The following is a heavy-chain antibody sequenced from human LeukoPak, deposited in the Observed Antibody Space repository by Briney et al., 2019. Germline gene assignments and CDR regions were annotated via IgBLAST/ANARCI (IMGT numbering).Heavy chain of an antibody. D-gene: IGHD1-26*01. V-gene: IGHV3-23*01. CDR3: ASTVGATFDY. J-gene: IGHJ4*02. CDR2: IGGSGGTT. Sequence: GGSLRLSCAASGFTFSNYVMSWVRQAPGKGLEWVSSIGGSGGTTYYADSVKGRFTISRDNSKNTLYLQMNSLRAEDTAVYYCASTVGATFDYWGQGTLVTVSS. CDR1: GFTFSNYV.